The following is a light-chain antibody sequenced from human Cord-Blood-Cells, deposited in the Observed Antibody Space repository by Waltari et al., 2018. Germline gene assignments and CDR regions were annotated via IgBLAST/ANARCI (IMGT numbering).Light chain of an antibody. CDR3: QQYGSSPLT. CDR1: QSVSSSY. J-gene: IGKJ4*01. Sequence: DIVLTQSPGTLSLSPGESATLSCRPSQSVSSSYLAWYQQKPGQAPRLLIYGASSRATGIPDRLSGSGSGTDFTLTISRLEPEDFAVYYCQQYGSSPLTFGGGTKVEIK. V-gene: IGKV3-20*01. CDR2: GAS.